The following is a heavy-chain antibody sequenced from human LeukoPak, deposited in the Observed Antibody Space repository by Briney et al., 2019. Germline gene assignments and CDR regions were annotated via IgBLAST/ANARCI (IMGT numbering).Heavy chain of an antibody. Sequence: GGSLRLSCGVSGFTFSSYGMSWVRQAPGKGLEWVSVISGSGYNTDYADSVKSRFTISRDNAKNSLSLQMNSLTAEDTAVYYCVRWSPSTVTYDYWGQGTLVTVSS. V-gene: IGHV3-23*01. D-gene: IGHD4-17*01. CDR1: GFTFSSYG. CDR3: VRWSPSTVTYDY. J-gene: IGHJ4*02. CDR2: ISGSGYNT.